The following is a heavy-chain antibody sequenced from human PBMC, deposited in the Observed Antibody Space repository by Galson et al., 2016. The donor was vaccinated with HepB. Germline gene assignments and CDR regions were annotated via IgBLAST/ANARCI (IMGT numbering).Heavy chain of an antibody. CDR2: FDPEDGET. D-gene: IGHD1-14*01. J-gene: IGHJ6*02. CDR1: GYTLTELS. CDR3: ATDSGVAHLDYYYGMDV. V-gene: IGHV1-24*01. Sequence: SVKVSCKVSGYTLTELSMHWVRQAPGKGLEWMGGFDPEDGETIYAQKFQGRVTMTQDTYTDTAYMELSSLRSEDTTVYYCATDSGVAHLDYYYGMDVWGQGTTVTVSS.